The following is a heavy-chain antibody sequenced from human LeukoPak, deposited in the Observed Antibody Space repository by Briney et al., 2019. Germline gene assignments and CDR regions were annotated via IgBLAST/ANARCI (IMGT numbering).Heavy chain of an antibody. CDR2: IYTSGST. V-gene: IGHV4-4*09. Sequence: SETLSLTCTVSGGSISSYYWSWIRQPPGEGLEWIGYIYTSGSTNYNPSLKSRVTISVDTSKNQFSLKLSSVTAADTAVYYCARLREKYYDSSGYYGAFDIWGQGTMVTVSS. CDR1: GGSISSYY. D-gene: IGHD3-22*01. J-gene: IGHJ3*02. CDR3: ARLREKYYDSSGYYGAFDI.